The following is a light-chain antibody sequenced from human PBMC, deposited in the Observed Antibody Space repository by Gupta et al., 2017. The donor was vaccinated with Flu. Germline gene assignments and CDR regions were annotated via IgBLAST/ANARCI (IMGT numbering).Light chain of an antibody. V-gene: IGKV3-11*01. CDR1: QSVSSY. J-gene: IGKJ3*01. CDR3: QQRSNWPFT. CDR2: DAS. Sequence: EIVLTQSPATLSFSPGERATLSCRASQSVSSYLAWYQHKPGQAPRLLIYDASNRATGIPARFSGSGSGTDFTLTISSLEPEDFAVYYCQQRSNWPFTFGHGTKVDIK.